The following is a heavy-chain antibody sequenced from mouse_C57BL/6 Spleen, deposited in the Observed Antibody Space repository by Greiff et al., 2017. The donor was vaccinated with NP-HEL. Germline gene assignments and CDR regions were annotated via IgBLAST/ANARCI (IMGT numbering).Heavy chain of an antibody. CDR3: ARWDMVTTVDY. V-gene: IGHV1-50*01. CDR2: IDPSDSYT. J-gene: IGHJ4*01. Sequence: VQLQQPGAELVKPGASFNFSCKASGYTFTSYWMPWVKQRPGQGLEWIGEIDPSDSYTNHNQKCKGKATLTVDTSSSTAYMQLSSLTSEDSAVYYCARWDMVTTVDYWGQGTSVTVSS. CDR1: GYTFTSYW. D-gene: IGHD2-3*01.